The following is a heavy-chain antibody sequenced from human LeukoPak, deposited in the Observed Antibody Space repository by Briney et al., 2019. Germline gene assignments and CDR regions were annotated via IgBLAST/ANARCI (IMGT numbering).Heavy chain of an antibody. J-gene: IGHJ4*02. V-gene: IGHV1-2*02. CDR1: GYTFTGYD. CDR3: ARVRTYSSSWSAFDY. D-gene: IGHD6-13*01. CDR2: INPNSGGT. Sequence: ASVKVSCKASGYTFTGYDIHSVRQAPGRGLEWMGWINPNSGGTTHATKLQGRVTMTRDTSSSTTYMELSRLRSDDTAVYYCARVRTYSSSWSAFDYWGEGTLVTVSS.